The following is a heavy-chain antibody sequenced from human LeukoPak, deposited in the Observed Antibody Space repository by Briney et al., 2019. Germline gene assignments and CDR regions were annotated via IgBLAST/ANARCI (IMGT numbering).Heavy chain of an antibody. CDR1: GFTFSDYY. Sequence: GGSLRLFCAASGFTFSDYYMSWIRQAPGKGLEWVSYISSSSSYTNYADSVKGRFTISRDNAKNSLYLQMNSLRAEDTAVYYCARFWSSYPFGIAPDYWGQGTLVTVSS. D-gene: IGHD6-13*01. J-gene: IGHJ4*02. CDR2: ISSSSSYT. CDR3: ARFWSSYPFGIAPDY. V-gene: IGHV3-11*06.